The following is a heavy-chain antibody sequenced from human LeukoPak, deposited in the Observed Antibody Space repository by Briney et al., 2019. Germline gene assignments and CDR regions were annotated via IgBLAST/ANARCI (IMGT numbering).Heavy chain of an antibody. Sequence: GGSLRLSCAASGFTFSDYYMSWIRQAPGKGLEWVSYTSSSGSTIYYADSVKGRFTISRDNAKNSLYLQMNSLRAEDTAVYYCASNRGATYYDSSGYYPLDYWGQGTLVTVSS. D-gene: IGHD3-22*01. V-gene: IGHV3-11*01. CDR3: ASNRGATYYDSSGYYPLDY. CDR1: GFTFSDYY. J-gene: IGHJ4*02. CDR2: TSSSGSTI.